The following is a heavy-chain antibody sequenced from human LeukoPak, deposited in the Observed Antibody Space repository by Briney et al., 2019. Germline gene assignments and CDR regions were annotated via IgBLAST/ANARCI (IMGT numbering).Heavy chain of an antibody. D-gene: IGHD3-22*01. J-gene: IGHJ3*02. CDR2: MYPGDSDT. CDR3: ARRSSSGYYPNAFDI. CDR1: GYTFTNYW. V-gene: IGHV5-51*01. Sequence: GESLKISCKGSGYTFTNYWIGWVRQMPGKGLEWMGIMYPGDSDTRYSPSFQGQVTISADKSISTAYLQWSSLKASDTAMYYCARRSSSGYYPNAFDIWGQGTMVTVSS.